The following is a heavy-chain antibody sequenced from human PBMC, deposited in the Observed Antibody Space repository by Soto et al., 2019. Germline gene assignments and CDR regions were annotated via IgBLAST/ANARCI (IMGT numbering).Heavy chain of an antibody. CDR3: ASSVKDYYDSSGYYLGAFDI. CDR1: GGTFSSYA. CDR2: IIPIFGTA. J-gene: IGHJ3*02. V-gene: IGHV1-69*13. D-gene: IGHD3-22*01. Sequence: SVKVSCKASGGTFSSYAISWVRQAPGQGLEWMGGIIPIFGTANYAQKFQGRVTITADESTSTAYMELSSLRSEDTAVYYCASSVKDYYDSSGYYLGAFDIWGQGTMVTVSS.